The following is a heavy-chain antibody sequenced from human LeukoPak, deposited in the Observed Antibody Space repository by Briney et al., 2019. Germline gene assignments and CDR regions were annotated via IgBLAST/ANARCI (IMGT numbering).Heavy chain of an antibody. Sequence: PGGSLRLSCAASGFTFSSYSINWVRQAPGRGLEWVSYISSGSSTIYYADSVKGRFTISRDNAKNSLYLQMNSLRAEDTAVYYCARDFPAHYYDSSGYYDYWGQGTLVTVSS. CDR2: ISSGSSTI. CDR1: GFTFSSYS. CDR3: ARDFPAHYYDSSGYYDY. V-gene: IGHV3-48*04. J-gene: IGHJ4*02. D-gene: IGHD3-22*01.